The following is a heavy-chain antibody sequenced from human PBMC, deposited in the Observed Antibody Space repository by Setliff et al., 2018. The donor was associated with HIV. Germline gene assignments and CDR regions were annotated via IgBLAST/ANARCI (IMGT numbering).Heavy chain of an antibody. CDR1: GFAFSNYA. V-gene: IGHV3-33*08. CDR3: ARLPAWTPGIAADVTDY. Sequence: GGSLRLSCAGSGFAFSNYAMSWVRQAPGKGLEWVAFIRYTGSNKYYADSVKGRFTISRDNAKNSLYLQMNSLRAEDTALYYCARLPAWTPGIAADVTDYWGQGTLVTVSS. J-gene: IGHJ4*02. CDR2: IRYTGSNK. D-gene: IGHD6-13*01.